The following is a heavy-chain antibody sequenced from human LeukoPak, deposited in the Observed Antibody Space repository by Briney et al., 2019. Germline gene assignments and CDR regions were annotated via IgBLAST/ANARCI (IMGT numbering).Heavy chain of an antibody. V-gene: IGHV3-30*18. J-gene: IGHJ5*02. CDR1: GFTFSTYG. CDR3: AKDLSVYCDSRGFDP. Sequence: GGSLRLSCAASGFTFSTYGMHWVRQAPGKGLEWVAFVSCDGGKKHYADSVKGRFTISRDNSKNTLYVQMNSLRAEDTALYYCAKDLSVYCDSRGFDPWGREPWSPSPQ. D-gene: IGHD3-22*01. CDR2: VSCDGGKK.